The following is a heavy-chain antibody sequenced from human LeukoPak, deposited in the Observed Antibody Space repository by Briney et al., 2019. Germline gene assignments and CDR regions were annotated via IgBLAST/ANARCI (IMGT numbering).Heavy chain of an antibody. CDR3: ASTPAGGYSYGYGY. CDR2: IYSGGST. D-gene: IGHD5-18*01. Sequence: PGGSLRLSCAASGFTVSSNYMCWVRQAPGKGLEWVSVIYSGGSTYYADSVKGRFTISRDNSKNTLYLQMNSLRAEDTAVYYCASTPAGGYSYGYGYWGQGTLVTVSS. CDR1: GFTVSSNY. J-gene: IGHJ4*02. V-gene: IGHV3-53*01.